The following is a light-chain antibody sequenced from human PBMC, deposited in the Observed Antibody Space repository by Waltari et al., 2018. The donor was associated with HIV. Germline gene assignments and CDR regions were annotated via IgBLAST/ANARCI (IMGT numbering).Light chain of an antibody. J-gene: IGKJ1*01. CDR1: QSISTW. V-gene: IGKV1-5*03. CDR2: AAS. CDR3: QQYKSTPWM. Sequence: DTQMTQSPSTVSASIGDRVTITCRASQSISTWLAWYQLKPGKVPKLLIHAASSLESGVSTRFSGSGSGTEFTLTINSLQPDDSATYFCQQYKSTPWMFGQGT.